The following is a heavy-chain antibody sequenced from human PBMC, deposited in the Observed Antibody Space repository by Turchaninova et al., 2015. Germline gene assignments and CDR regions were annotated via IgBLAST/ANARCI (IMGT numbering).Heavy chain of an antibody. J-gene: IGHJ4*02. Sequence: SVKGRFTISRDNAQNSLFLQRNSLRAEDTAVYYCASEFRPVGYWGQGTLVTVSS. CDR3: ASEFRPVGY. V-gene: IGHV3-21*01.